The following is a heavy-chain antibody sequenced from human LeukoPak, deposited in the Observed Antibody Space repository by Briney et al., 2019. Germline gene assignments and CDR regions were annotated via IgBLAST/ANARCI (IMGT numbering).Heavy chain of an antibody. V-gene: IGHV3-21*01. CDR1: GFTFSSYS. CDR3: ARDVGDGYNHQEIDY. Sequence: GGSLRLSCAASGFTFSSYSMNWVRQAPGKGLEWVSSISSSSSYIYYADSVKGRFTISRDNAKNSLYLQMHSLRAEDTAVYYCARDVGDGYNHQEIDYWGQGTLVTVSS. CDR2: ISSSSSYI. D-gene: IGHD5-24*01. J-gene: IGHJ4*02.